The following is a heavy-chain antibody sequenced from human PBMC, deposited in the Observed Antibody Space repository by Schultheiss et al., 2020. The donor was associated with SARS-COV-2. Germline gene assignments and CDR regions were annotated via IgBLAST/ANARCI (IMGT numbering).Heavy chain of an antibody. CDR2: ISSSGSTI. V-gene: IGHV3-48*03. Sequence: GESLKISCAASGFPFSGYEMNWVRQAPGKGLEWVSYISSSGSTIYYADSVKGRFTISRDNAKNSLYLQMNSLRAEDTAVYYCARELEYSSSQTDYWGQGTLVTVSS. CDR3: ARELEYSSSQTDY. J-gene: IGHJ4*02. CDR1: GFPFSGYE. D-gene: IGHD6-6*01.